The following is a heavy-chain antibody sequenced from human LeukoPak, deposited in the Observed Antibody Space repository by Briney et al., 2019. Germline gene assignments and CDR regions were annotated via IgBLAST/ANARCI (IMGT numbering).Heavy chain of an antibody. V-gene: IGHV4-59*01. J-gene: IGHJ4*02. CDR3: ARAGAPLHSFDY. CDR1: GGSISTYY. D-gene: IGHD3-10*01. CDR2: IYYSGST. Sequence: SETLSLTCTVSGGSISTYYWSWIRQPPGKGLEWIGYIYYSGSTNYNPSLKSRVIISVDTSKNQFSLKLSSVTAADTAVYYCARAGAPLHSFDYWGQGTLVTVSS.